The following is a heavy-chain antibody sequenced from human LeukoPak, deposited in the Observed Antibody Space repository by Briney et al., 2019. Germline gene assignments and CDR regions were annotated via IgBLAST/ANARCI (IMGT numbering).Heavy chain of an antibody. CDR3: ARDLRGYSYGYAY. CDR2: INPNSGGT. J-gene: IGHJ4*02. V-gene: IGHV1-2*06. Sequence: ASVKVSCKASGYTFTGYYVHWVRQAPGQGLEWMGRINPNSGGTNYAQKFQGRVTMTRDTSISTAYMELSRLRSDDTAVYYCARDLRGYSYGYAYWGQGTLVTVSS. D-gene: IGHD5-18*01. CDR1: GYTFTGYY.